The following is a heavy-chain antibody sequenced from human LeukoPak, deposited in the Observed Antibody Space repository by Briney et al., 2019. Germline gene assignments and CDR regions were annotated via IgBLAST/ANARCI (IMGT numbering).Heavy chain of an antibody. CDR2: IDTSGGT. Sequence: SESLSLTCTVASGSISSYYWGWIRLPAGKGLEWIGRIDTSGGTHYNPSLKRRVTMSVDTSKNKFSLNLSSVTAADPAVYYCASDSNRGSYSYYYMDVWGKGTTVTVSS. V-gene: IGHV4-4*07. CDR3: ASDSNRGSYSYYYMDV. CDR1: SGSISSYY. J-gene: IGHJ6*03. D-gene: IGHD1-26*01.